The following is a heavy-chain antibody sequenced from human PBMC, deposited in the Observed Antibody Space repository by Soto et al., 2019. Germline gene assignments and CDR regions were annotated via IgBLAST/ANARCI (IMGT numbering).Heavy chain of an antibody. CDR3: ARGGDYYPNDD. Sequence: QVQLVQSGAEVKKPGASVKVSCKASGYTFTSYYMHWVRQAPGQGLEWMGIINPSGGSTRYAQRLQRRVTLTRDTSTSTVFMELSSLRSEDTAVYYCARGGDYYPNDDWGQGTLVTVSS. J-gene: IGHJ4*02. CDR2: INPSGGST. CDR1: GYTFTSYY. D-gene: IGHD3-10*01. V-gene: IGHV1-46*04.